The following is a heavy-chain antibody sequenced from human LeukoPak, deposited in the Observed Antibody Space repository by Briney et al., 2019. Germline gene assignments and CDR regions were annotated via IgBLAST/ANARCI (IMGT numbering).Heavy chain of an antibody. CDR3: ARTVGVVAASIDY. CDR2: IIPILGIA. CDR1: GGTFSSYA. J-gene: IGHJ4*02. Sequence: ASVKVSCKASGGTFSSYAISWVRQAPGQGLEWMGRIIPILGIANYAQKFQGRVTITADKSTSTAYMELSSLRSEDTAVYYCARTVGVVAASIDYWGQGTLVTVSS. V-gene: IGHV1-69*04. D-gene: IGHD2-15*01.